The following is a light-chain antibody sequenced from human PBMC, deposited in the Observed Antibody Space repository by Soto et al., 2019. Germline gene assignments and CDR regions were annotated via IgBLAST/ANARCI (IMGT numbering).Light chain of an antibody. V-gene: IGKV1-39*01. CDR3: QQSDSTPIT. CDR2: AAS. CDR1: QYIGRY. Sequence: DIQMTQSPSASVGDRVTITCRAGQYIGRYLNWYQQKPGKAPKLLIYAASSLHSGVPSRFSGSGSGTDFTLTISSLQPEDFATYYCQQSDSTPITFGQGGRPEI. J-gene: IGKJ5*01.